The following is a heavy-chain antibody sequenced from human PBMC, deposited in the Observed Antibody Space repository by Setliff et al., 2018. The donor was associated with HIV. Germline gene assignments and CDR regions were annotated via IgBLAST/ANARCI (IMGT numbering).Heavy chain of an antibody. V-gene: IGHV1-69*04. J-gene: IGHJ4*02. CDR1: GGTFSSYA. CDR3: ARDPPATTEANQTDY. D-gene: IGHD4-17*01. CDR2: IIPILGIA. Sequence: ASVKVSCKASGGTFSSYAISWVRQAPGQGLDWMGRIIPILGIANYAQKFQGRVTITADKSTSTAYMELSSLRSEDTAVYYCARDPPATTEANQTDYWGQGTLVTVSS.